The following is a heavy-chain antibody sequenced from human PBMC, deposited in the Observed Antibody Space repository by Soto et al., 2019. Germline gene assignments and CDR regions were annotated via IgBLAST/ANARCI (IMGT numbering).Heavy chain of an antibody. D-gene: IGHD3-10*01. CDR1: GFPFSSYN. CDR2: ISSTSRYI. V-gene: IGHV3-21*06. CDR3: ARDGLLSFGEVLKVHYIDV. Sequence: QLVESGGGLVKPGGSLRLSCATSGFPFSSYNMNWVRQAPGKGLQWVSSISSTSRYIYYAGSVKGRFTISRDNANNSLSLQMDSLRAEDTAVYYCARDGLLSFGEVLKVHYIDVWGKGTTVAVSS. J-gene: IGHJ6*03.